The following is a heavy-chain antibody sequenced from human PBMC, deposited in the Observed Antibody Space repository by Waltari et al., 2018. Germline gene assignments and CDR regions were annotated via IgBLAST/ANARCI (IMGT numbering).Heavy chain of an antibody. CDR2: IYHSGST. CDR3: ARTNDYVWGSYRHPHAFDI. D-gene: IGHD3-16*02. CDR1: GGSISSSNW. Sequence: QVQLQESGPGLVKPSGTLSLTCAVSGGSISSSNWWSWVRQPPGQGLEWIGEIYHSGSTNYNPSLKSRVTISVDKSKNQFSLKLSSVTAADTAVYYCARTNDYVWGSYRHPHAFDIWGQGTMVTVSS. J-gene: IGHJ3*02. V-gene: IGHV4-4*02.